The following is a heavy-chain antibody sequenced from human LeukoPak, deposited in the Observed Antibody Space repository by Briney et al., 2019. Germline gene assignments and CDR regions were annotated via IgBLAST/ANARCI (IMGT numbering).Heavy chain of an antibody. CDR1: GGSISSGGYS. V-gene: IGHV4-30-2*01. CDR2: IYHSGST. Sequence: SQTLSLTCAVSGGSISSGGYSWSWIRQPPGKGLEWIGYIYHSGSTYYNPSLKSRVTISVDRSKNQFSLKLSSVTAADTAVYYCARGVMVRGASDAFDIWGQGTMVTVPS. CDR3: ARGVMVRGASDAFDI. D-gene: IGHD3-10*01. J-gene: IGHJ3*02.